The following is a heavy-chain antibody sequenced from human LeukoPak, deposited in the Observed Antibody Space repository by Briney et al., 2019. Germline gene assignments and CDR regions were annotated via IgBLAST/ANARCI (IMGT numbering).Heavy chain of an antibody. V-gene: IGHV3-9*01. CDR3: AKGRAYSGYDALDY. CDR2: ISWNGGSI. CDR1: GFTFDDYV. J-gene: IGHJ4*02. D-gene: IGHD5-12*01. Sequence: GGSLGLSCTASGFTFDDYVMHWVRQAPGKGLEWVSGISWNGGSIDYADSVKGRFTISRDNAKNSLYLQMNSLRAEDTAFYYCAKGRAYSGYDALDYWGQGTLVTVSS.